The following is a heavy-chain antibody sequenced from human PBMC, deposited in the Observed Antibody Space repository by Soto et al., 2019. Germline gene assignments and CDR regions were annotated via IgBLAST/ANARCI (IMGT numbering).Heavy chain of an antibody. Sequence: SVKVSCKTSRDTFNSYAITWVRQAPGQGLEWMGGIIPVLGTTNYAQKFQGRVTMTADESTSTAYLELSSLRSEDRAVYYCAAGGRDGYIKWGQGTQVTVSS. J-gene: IGHJ4*02. CDR3: AAGGRDGYIK. CDR1: RDTFNSYA. CDR2: IIPVLGTT. V-gene: IGHV1-69*13. D-gene: IGHD6-25*01.